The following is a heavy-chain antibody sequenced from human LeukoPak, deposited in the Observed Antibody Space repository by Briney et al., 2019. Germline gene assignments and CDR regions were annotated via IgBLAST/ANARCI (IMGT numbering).Heavy chain of an antibody. CDR3: ASHPYSSSALFDY. Sequence: GGSLGLSCAASEFTFSSHAMSWVRQAPGKRLEWVSALYARGTNTYYSDSVKGRFTISRDNSKNTLYLQMNSLRAEDTAVYYCASHPYSSSALFDYWGQGTLVTVSS. CDR1: EFTFSSHA. J-gene: IGHJ4*02. CDR2: LYARGTNT. D-gene: IGHD6-6*01. V-gene: IGHV3-23*01.